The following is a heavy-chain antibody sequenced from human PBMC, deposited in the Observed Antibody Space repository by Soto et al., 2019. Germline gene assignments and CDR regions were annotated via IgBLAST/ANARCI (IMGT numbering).Heavy chain of an antibody. J-gene: IGHJ4*02. Sequence: QVQLQESGPGLVKPSQTLSLTCTVSGGSISSGDYYWSWIRQPPGKGLEWIGYIYYSGSTYYNPSLKSRVTISVDTSKNQFSLKLSSVTAADTAVYYCARGWYSYYDSSGYFDYWGQGTLVTVSS. CDR2: IYYSGST. V-gene: IGHV4-30-4*01. CDR1: GGSISSGDYY. D-gene: IGHD3-22*01. CDR3: ARGWYSYYDSSGYFDY.